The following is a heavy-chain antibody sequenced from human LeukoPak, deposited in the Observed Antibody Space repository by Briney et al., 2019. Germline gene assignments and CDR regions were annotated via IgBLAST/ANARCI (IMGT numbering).Heavy chain of an antibody. CDR1: GFTFSSYG. CDR3: ARGSYYDSSGYYY. Sequence: GGSLRLSCAASGFTFSSYGMHWVRQAPGRGLEWVAVISYDSSNYYYADSVMGRFTISRDNAKNSLYLQMNSLRAEDTAVYYCARGSYYDSSGYYYWGQGTLVTVSS. CDR2: ISYDSSNY. V-gene: IGHV3-33*05. J-gene: IGHJ4*02. D-gene: IGHD3-22*01.